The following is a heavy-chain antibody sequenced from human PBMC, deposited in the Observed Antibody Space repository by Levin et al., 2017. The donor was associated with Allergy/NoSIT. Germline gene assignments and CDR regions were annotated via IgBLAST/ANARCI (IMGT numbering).Heavy chain of an antibody. J-gene: IGHJ4*02. V-gene: IGHV3-53*01. CDR1: GFTVSSNY. D-gene: IGHD4-17*01. CDR2: IYSGGIT. CDR3: ARGHYGPYYFDY. Sequence: GGSLRLSCAASGFTVSSNYMSWVRQARGKGLEWVSVIYSGGITYYADSVKGRFTISRDNSKNTLYLQMNSLRAEDTAVYYCARGHYGPYYFDYWGQGTLVTVSS.